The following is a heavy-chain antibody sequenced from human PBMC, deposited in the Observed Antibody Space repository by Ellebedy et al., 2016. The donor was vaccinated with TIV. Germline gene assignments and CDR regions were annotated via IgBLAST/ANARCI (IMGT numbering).Heavy chain of an antibody. CDR3: AREGAYDYVWGSYRYLGQVFDY. D-gene: IGHD3-16*02. CDR2: ISYDGSNK. V-gene: IGHV3-30-3*01. J-gene: IGHJ4*02. Sequence: GESLKISXAASGFTFSSYAMHWLRQAPGKGLEWVAVISYDGSNKYYADSVKGRFTISRDNSKNTLYLQMNSLRAEDTAVYYCAREGAYDYVWGSYRYLGQVFDYWGQGTLVTVSS. CDR1: GFTFSSYA.